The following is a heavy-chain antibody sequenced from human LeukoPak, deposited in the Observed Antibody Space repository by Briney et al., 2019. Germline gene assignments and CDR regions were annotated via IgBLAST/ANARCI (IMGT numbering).Heavy chain of an antibody. CDR2: ISYDGFNK. D-gene: IGHD2-2*01. V-gene: IGHV3-30*18. Sequence: GGSLRLSCAASGFTFSRYGMHWVRQAPGKGLECVALISYDGFNKYYADSVKGRFTISRDNSKNTLYLQMNSLRAEDTAVYYCAKDGFCTSTRCYPNHFDSWGQGTPVTVSS. CDR3: AKDGFCTSTRCYPNHFDS. CDR1: GFTFSRYG. J-gene: IGHJ4*02.